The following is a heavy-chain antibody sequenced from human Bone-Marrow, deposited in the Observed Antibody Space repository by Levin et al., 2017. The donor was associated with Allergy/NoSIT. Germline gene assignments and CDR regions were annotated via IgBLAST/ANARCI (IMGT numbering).Heavy chain of an antibody. V-gene: IGHV1-69*13. J-gene: IGHJ6*03. CDR1: GGTFSNSA. CDR2: IIPIFGTA. D-gene: IGHD2-15*01. CDR3: ARGYCSGGGCYSRDYFYYYYMDV. Sequence: SVKVSCKASGGTFSNSAISWVRQAPGQGLEWVGKIIPIFGTANYAQKFQGRVTITADESTNTAYMELSSLRSEDTAVYFCARGYCSGGGCYSRDYFYYYYMDVWGEGTTVTVSS.